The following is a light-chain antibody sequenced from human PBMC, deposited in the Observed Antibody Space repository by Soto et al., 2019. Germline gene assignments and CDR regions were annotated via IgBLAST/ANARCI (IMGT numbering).Light chain of an antibody. CDR1: LSVSSSY. J-gene: IGKJ1*01. V-gene: IGKV3D-20*02. CDR2: GAS. Sequence: EIVSTQSPRTLPLSPPERATLSCMASLSVSSSYLAWYQQKPGQAPRLLIYGASSRATGIPDRFSGSGSGTDFTLTISSLQSEDLAVYYCQQCNNWPRTFGQGTKVDIK. CDR3: QQCNNWPRT.